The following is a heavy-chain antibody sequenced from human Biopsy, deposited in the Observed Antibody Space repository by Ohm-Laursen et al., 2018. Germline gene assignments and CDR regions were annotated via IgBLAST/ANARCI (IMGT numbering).Heavy chain of an antibody. J-gene: IGHJ4*02. D-gene: IGHD2-15*01. CDR2: IIPIMRTT. V-gene: IGHV1-69*04. CDR3: ARESIGYQLPCDD. Sequence: SVKASCKTSTGTFDSYGVTWVRQAPGQGLEWMGRIIPIMRTTTYAPKFQGRVTFTADKSSSTTYLELSSLTSEDTAMFYCARESIGYQLPCDDWGQGTLVTVSS. CDR1: TGTFDSYG.